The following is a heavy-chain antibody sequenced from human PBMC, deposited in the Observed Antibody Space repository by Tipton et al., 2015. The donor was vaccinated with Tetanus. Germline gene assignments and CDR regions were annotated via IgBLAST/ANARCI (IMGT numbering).Heavy chain of an antibody. CDR1: GFLFSNYA. J-gene: IGHJ6*02. Sequence: RSLRLSCPASGFLFSNYAMHWVRQAPGKGLEWVALISSDFDTYYADSVKGRFTISRDNSQETVYLQMNSLRGGDTALYYCAKLDYGDYGRYYYYEKDVWGLGTTVTVSS. D-gene: IGHD4-17*01. CDR3: AKLDYGDYGRYYYYEKDV. CDR2: ISSDFDT. V-gene: IGHV3-30*18.